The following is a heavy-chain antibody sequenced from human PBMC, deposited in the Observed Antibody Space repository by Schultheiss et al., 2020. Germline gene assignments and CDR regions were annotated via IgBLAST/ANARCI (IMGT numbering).Heavy chain of an antibody. Sequence: SETLSLTCAVYGGSFSGYYWSLIRQPPGKGLEWIGEINHSGSTNYNPSLKSRVTISVDTSKNQFSLKLSSVTAADTAVYYCARGLWCSGGSCYHGRYYMDVWGKGATVTISS. V-gene: IGHV4-34*01. CDR3: ARGLWCSGGSCYHGRYYMDV. D-gene: IGHD2-15*01. CDR2: INHSGST. CDR1: GGSFSGYY. J-gene: IGHJ6*03.